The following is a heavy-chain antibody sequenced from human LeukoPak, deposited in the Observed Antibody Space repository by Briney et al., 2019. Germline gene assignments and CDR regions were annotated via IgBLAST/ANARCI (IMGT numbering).Heavy chain of an antibody. D-gene: IGHD6-19*01. CDR1: GFTFSSYT. J-gene: IGHJ4*02. CDR3: AAPGIAVAATLEY. V-gene: IGHV3-23*01. Sequence: GGSLTLSCAASGFTFSSYTMSWVRQAPGKGLEWVSAISGSGGSIYYADSVKGRFTISRDNSKNTLYLQMNSLRAEDTAVYYCAAPGIAVAATLEYWGQGTLVTVSS. CDR2: ISGSGGSI.